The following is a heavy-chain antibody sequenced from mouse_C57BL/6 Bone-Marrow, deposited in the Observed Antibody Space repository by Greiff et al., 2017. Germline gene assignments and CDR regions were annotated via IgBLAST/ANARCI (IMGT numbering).Heavy chain of an antibody. CDR3: ARNGSSQYYFDY. J-gene: IGHJ2*01. CDR1: GYTFTSYW. CDR2: IYPNSGGT. D-gene: IGHD1-1*01. V-gene: IGHV1-72*01. Sequence: QVQLQQPGAELVKPGASVKLSCKASGYTFTSYWMHWVKQRPGRGLEWIGRIYPNSGGTKYNEKFKSKATLTVDKPSSTAYMQLSSLTSEDSAVYYCARNGSSQYYFDYWGQGTTLTVSS.